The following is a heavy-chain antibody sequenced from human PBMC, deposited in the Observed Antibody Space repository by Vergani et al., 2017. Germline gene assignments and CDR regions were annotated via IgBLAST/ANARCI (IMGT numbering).Heavy chain of an antibody. CDR3: AREKGVGATIGKLFDY. D-gene: IGHD1-26*01. J-gene: IGHJ4*02. V-gene: IGHV1-69*01. CDR1: GGTFSSYA. CDR2: IIPIFGTA. Sequence: QVQLVQSGSELKKPGASVKVSCKASGGTFSSYAISWVRQAPGQGLEWMGGIIPIFGTANYAQKFQGRVTITADESTSTAYMELSSLRSEDTAVYYCAREKGVGATIGKLFDYWGQGTLVTVSS.